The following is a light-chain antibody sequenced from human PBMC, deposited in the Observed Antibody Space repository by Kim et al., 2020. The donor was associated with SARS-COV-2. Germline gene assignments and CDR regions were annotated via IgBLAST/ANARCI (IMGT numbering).Light chain of an antibody. CDR3: QQRSNWPPLT. Sequence: SPGERATLSGRASQSVGNYLAWYQQKPGQAPRLLIYDASSRATGIPARFSGSGSGTDFTLTISSLEPEDFAVYYCQQRSNWPPLTFGGGTKVDIK. V-gene: IGKV3-11*01. CDR1: QSVGNY. CDR2: DAS. J-gene: IGKJ4*01.